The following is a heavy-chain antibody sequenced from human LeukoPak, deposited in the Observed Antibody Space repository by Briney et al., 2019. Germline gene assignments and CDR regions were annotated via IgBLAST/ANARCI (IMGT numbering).Heavy chain of an antibody. CDR2: INWNGGST. V-gene: IGHV3-20*03. J-gene: IGHJ6*03. Sequence: VSGINWNGGSTGYADSVKGRFTISRDNAKNSLYLQMNSLRAEDTALYYCARDARFYYMDVWGKGTMVTVSS. CDR3: ARDARFYYMDV. D-gene: IGHD6-6*01.